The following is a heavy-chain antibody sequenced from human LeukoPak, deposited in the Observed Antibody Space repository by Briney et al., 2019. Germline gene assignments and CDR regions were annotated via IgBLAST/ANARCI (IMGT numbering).Heavy chain of an antibody. CDR1: GGSISSYY. Sequence: SETLSLTCTVSGGSISSYYWSWIPQTPRKGLEWIGYIYYSGSTNYNPSLKSRVTISVDTSKNQFSLKLSSVTAADTAVYYCARQDKLLRYFDYWGQGTLVTVSS. CDR2: IYYSGST. J-gene: IGHJ4*02. V-gene: IGHV4-59*08. CDR3: ARQDKLLRYFDY. D-gene: IGHD1-26*01.